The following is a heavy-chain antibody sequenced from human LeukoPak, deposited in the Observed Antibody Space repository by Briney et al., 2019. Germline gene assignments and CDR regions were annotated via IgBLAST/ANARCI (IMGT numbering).Heavy chain of an antibody. J-gene: IGHJ4*02. D-gene: IGHD6-6*01. V-gene: IGHV3-74*01. CDR1: GFTFSTYW. CDR3: ARAAYSSSPDY. CDR2: IDSDGSRT. Sequence: PGGSLRLSCSASGFTFSTYWMVWVRQAPGKGLLWVSHIDSDGSRTGYADPVKGRFTMSRDNAKNTLYLQMNSLRAEDTAVYFCARAAYSSSPDYWGQGTLVTDSS.